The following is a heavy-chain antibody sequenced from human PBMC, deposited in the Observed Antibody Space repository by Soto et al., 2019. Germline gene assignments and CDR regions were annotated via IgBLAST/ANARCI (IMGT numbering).Heavy chain of an antibody. J-gene: IGHJ4*02. V-gene: IGHV4-39*01. CDR2: IYYSGST. CDR1: GGSISSSSYY. CDR3: ARLWNTAMVLVGDY. D-gene: IGHD5-18*01. Sequence: PSETLSLTCTVSGGSISSSSYYWGWIRQPPGKGLEWIGSIYYSGSTYYNPSLKSRVTISVDTSKNQFYLKLSSVTAADTVVYYWARLWNTAMVLVGDYWGQGTLVTVSS.